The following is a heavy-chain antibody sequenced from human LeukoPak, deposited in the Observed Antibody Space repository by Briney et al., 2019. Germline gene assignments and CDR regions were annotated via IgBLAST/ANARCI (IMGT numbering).Heavy chain of an antibody. Sequence: GGSLRLSCAASGFTFDDYAMHWVRHAPGKGLEWVSGISWNSGSIVYADSVKGRFTISRDNAKNSLYLQMNSLRAEDTALYYCAKDTYYYGSGSYPPNYYYYGMDVWGQGSTVTVSS. D-gene: IGHD3-10*01. J-gene: IGHJ6*02. CDR1: GFTFDDYA. CDR2: ISWNSGSI. CDR3: AKDTYYYGSGSYPPNYYYYGMDV. V-gene: IGHV3-9*01.